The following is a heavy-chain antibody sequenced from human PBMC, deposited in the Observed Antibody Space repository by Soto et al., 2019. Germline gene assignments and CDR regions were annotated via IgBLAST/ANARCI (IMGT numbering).Heavy chain of an antibody. CDR3: ARGNILTGSRPDYYYYMDV. CDR2: INHSGRT. Sequence: QVQLQQWGAGLLKPSETLSRTCAVYGGSFSGYYWSWIRQHPGKGLEWMGEINHSGRTNYNPSLNSRVTISVDTSKNQFSLKLSSVTAADTAVYYCARGNILTGSRPDYYYYMDVWGKGTTVTVSS. D-gene: IGHD3-9*01. V-gene: IGHV4-34*01. J-gene: IGHJ6*03. CDR1: GGSFSGYY.